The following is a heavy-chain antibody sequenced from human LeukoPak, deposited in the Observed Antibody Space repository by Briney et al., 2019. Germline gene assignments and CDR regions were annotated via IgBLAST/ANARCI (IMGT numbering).Heavy chain of an antibody. CDR1: EYTFTAYD. CDR2: INPRSGGR. Sequence: ASVKVSCKASEYTFTAYDMHWVRHAPGQSLEWMGWINPRSGGRDYAQKFQGRVTMTRDTSISTAYMELSRLTSDDTAVYYCTRDVTGDYWFDPWGQGTLVTVSS. V-gene: IGHV1-2*02. CDR3: TRDVTGDYWFDP. J-gene: IGHJ5*02. D-gene: IGHD3-16*01.